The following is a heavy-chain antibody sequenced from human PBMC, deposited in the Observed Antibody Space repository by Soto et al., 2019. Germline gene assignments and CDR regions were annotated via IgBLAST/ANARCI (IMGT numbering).Heavy chain of an antibody. CDR1: GGSISSRGYY. CDR2: IYYSGST. J-gene: IGHJ6*02. CDR3: ARHTYDSSGYGSPSGYYYYGMDV. D-gene: IGHD3-22*01. V-gene: IGHV4-39*01. Sequence: ASETLSLTCTVSGGSISSRGYYWGCIRQHPGKGLEWIGSIYYSGSTYYNPSLKSRVTISVDTSKNQFSLKLSSVTAADTAVYYCARHTYDSSGYGSPSGYYYYGMDVWGQGTTVTVSS.